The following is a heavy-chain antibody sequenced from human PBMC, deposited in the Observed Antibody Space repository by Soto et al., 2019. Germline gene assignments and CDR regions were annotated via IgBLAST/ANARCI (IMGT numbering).Heavy chain of an antibody. J-gene: IGHJ6*02. CDR2: ISFTGDSR. D-gene: IGHD2-2*01. V-gene: IGHV3-23*01. Sequence: GSLRLSCAASGFNFNAYVMNWVRQAPGKGLEWVSIISFTGDSRYYADSVKDRFTISRDNSQNTLYLQMNSLRAEDTAVYYCAKKSCSSPGCPYGMDVWGQGTRSPSP. CDR1: GFNFNAYV. CDR3: AKKSCSSPGCPYGMDV.